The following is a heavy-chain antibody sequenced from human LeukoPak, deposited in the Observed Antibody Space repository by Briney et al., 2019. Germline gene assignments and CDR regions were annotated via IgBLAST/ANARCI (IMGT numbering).Heavy chain of an antibody. J-gene: IGHJ4*02. Sequence: GGSLRLSCAASGFTFSSYWMSWVRQAPGKGLEWVANIKQDGSEKYYVDSVKGRFTISRDNAKNSLYLQMNSLRAEDTAVYYCARVKRYYGSGSYYKYWGQGTLVTVSS. V-gene: IGHV3-7*01. CDR1: GFTFSSYW. CDR2: IKQDGSEK. D-gene: IGHD3-10*01. CDR3: ARVKRYYGSGSYYKY.